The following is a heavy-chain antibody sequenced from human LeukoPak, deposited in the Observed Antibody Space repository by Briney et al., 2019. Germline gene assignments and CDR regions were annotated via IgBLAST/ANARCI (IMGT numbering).Heavy chain of an antibody. V-gene: IGHV3-21*01. CDR2: ISSSSSYI. D-gene: IGHD3-3*01. CDR3: ARDPHYDFWSGAFDY. Sequence: GGSLRLSCAASGFTFSSYSMNWVRQAPGKGLEWVSSISSSSSYIYYADSVKGRFTISRDNAKNSLYLQMNSLRAEDTAVYYCARDPHYDFWSGAFDYWGQGTLVTVSS. J-gene: IGHJ4*02. CDR1: GFTFSSYS.